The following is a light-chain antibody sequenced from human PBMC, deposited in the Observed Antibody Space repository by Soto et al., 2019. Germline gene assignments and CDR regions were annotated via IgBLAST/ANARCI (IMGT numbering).Light chain of an antibody. J-gene: IGKJ1*01. CDR3: QQSYSTPWT. CDR1: QTISSY. CDR2: AAS. V-gene: IGKV1-39*01. Sequence: DIQMTQSPSSLSASVGDRVTIACRASQTISSYLNWYQWKPGKAPKLLIYAASSLQSGVPSRFSGSGSGTDFTLTISSLQPEDFATYYCQQSYSTPWTFGQGTKGEIK.